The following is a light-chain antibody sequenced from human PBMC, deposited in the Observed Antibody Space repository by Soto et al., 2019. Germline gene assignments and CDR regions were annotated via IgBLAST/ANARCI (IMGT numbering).Light chain of an antibody. CDR3: QQRNNWPGT. V-gene: IGKV3D-20*02. CDR1: QSVSNNY. J-gene: IGKJ1*01. CDR2: GAS. Sequence: EIVLTQSPGTLSLSLGERATLXXRASQSVSNNYLAWYQQKPGQAPRLXIYGASNRATGIPDRFSGSGSGTDFTLTISRLEPEDFAVYYCQQRNNWPGTFGQGTKVDIK.